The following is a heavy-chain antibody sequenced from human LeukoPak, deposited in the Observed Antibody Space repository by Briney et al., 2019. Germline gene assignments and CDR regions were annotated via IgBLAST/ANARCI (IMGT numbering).Heavy chain of an antibody. Sequence: GGSLRLSCAASGFTFSTYAMSWVGQAPGKGLEWVSPISGSDGTTYYADSVEGRFTISRDNSQNTLYLQMIGLTAEDTALYHCAKGGSSSWPTFDYWGQGTMVTVSS. CDR3: AKGGSSSWPTFDY. CDR2: ISGSDGTT. J-gene: IGHJ4*02. CDR1: GFTFSTYA. V-gene: IGHV3-23*01. D-gene: IGHD6-13*01.